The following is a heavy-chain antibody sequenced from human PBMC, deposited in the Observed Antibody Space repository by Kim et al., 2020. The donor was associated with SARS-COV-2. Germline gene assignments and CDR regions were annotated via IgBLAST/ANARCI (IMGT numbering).Heavy chain of an antibody. CDR1: GFTFSNYW. CDR3: ARRAYSSGWWYFDY. D-gene: IGHD6-19*01. V-gene: IGHV3-74*01. Sequence: GGSLRLSCAASGFTFSNYWMHWVRQAPGKGLVWVSRINSDGSNTSYADSVQGRFTISRDNAKNTLYLQMNSLRAEDTAVYYCARRAYSSGWWYFDYWGQGTLVTVSS. J-gene: IGHJ4*02. CDR2: INSDGSNT.